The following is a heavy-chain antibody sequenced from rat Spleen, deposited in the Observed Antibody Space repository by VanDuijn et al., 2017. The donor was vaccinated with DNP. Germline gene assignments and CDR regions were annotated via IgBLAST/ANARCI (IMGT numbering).Heavy chain of an antibody. CDR2: ISPSGGGT. CDR1: GFIFNDYG. V-gene: IGHV5-19*01. J-gene: IGHJ2*01. D-gene: IGHD1-3*01. CDR3: TTDSTVASVFGY. Sequence: EVQLVESGGGLVQPGRSLKLSCAASGFIFNDYGMAWVRQTPKKGLEWVTSISPSGGGTYYRDSVKGRFTISRDNADHTLYLQMDSLRSEDTATYYCTTDSTVASVFGYWGQGVMVTVSS.